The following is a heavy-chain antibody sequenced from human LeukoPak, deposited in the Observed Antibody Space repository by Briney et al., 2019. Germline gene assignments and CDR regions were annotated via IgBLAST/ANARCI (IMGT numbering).Heavy chain of an antibody. CDR1: GFTFSTFA. V-gene: IGHV3-23*01. CDR2: ISGSGGST. Sequence: GGSLRLSCAASGFTFSTFAMIWVRQPPGKGLEWVSAISGSGGSTYYADSVKGRFTISRDNSKNTLYLQMNSLRAEDTAVYYCAKDHATVTTWGNFDYWGQGTLVTVSS. J-gene: IGHJ4*02. D-gene: IGHD4-17*01. CDR3: AKDHATVTTWGNFDY.